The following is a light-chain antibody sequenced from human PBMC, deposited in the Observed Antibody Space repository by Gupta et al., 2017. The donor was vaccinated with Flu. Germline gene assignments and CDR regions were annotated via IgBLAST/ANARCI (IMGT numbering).Light chain of an antibody. CDR3: ADWDDNRDGVI. CDR1: DSNIGRNS. CDR2: SRR. Sequence: QSILSQPPSVSGAPGQSVTISCLGSDSNIGRNSVNWYQHFPGAAPRLLIYSRRQRPSGVPDRFSGSQSGTSASLTISGLRAEDEADYYCADWDDNRDGVIFGGGTKVTVL. V-gene: IGLV1-44*01. J-gene: IGLJ2*01.